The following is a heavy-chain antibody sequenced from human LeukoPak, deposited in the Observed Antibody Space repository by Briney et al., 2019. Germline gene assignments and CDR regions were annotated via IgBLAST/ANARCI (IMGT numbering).Heavy chain of an antibody. CDR2: ISSSSSYI. J-gene: IGHJ4*02. CDR3: ASVGNYYYGSGSYYNFDY. CDR1: GFTFSSYS. D-gene: IGHD3-10*01. Sequence: GGSLRLSCAASGFTFSSYSMNWVRQAPGKGLEWVSSISSSSSYIYYADSVKGRFTISRDNAKNSLYLQMNSLRAEDTAVYYCASVGNYYYGSGSYYNFDYWGQGTLVTVSS. V-gene: IGHV3-21*01.